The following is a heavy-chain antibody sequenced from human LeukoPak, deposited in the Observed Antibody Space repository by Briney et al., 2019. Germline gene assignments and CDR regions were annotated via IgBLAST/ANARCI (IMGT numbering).Heavy chain of an antibody. V-gene: IGHV3-21*01. CDR3: ARDRWHSSGWYTGEFDY. D-gene: IGHD6-19*01. CDR2: ISSSSSYI. Sequence: PGRSLRLSCAASRFTFSNYGMNWVRQAPGKGLEWVSSISSSSSYIYYADSVKGRFTISRDNAKNSLYLQMNSLRAEDTAVYYCARDRWHSSGWYTGEFDYWGQGTLVTVSS. J-gene: IGHJ4*02. CDR1: RFTFSNYG.